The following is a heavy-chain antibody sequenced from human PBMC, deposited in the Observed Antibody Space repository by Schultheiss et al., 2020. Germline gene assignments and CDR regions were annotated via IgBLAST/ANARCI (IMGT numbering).Heavy chain of an antibody. CDR2: IWYDGSNK. Sequence: GGSLRLSCTASGFTFSNAWMNWVRQAPGKGLEWVAVIWYDGSNKYYADSVKGRFTISRDNSKNTLYLQMNSLRAEDTAVYYCAMNWNYGGNSAYYYGMDVWGQGTTVTVSS. CDR1: GFTFSNAW. D-gene: IGHD4-23*01. CDR3: AMNWNYGGNSAYYYGMDV. J-gene: IGHJ6*02. V-gene: IGHV3-33*08.